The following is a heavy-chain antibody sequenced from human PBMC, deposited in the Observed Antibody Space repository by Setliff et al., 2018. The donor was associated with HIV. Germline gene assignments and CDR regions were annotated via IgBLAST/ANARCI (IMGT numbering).Heavy chain of an antibody. J-gene: IGHJ4*02. CDR2: IKQDGSEK. CDR3: ASHCGYCSSTSCEGY. CDR1: GFTFSSYW. D-gene: IGHD2-2*01. Sequence: GGSLRLSCAASGFTFSSYWMSWVRQAPGKGLEWVANIKQDGSEKYYVDSVKGRFTISRDNAKNSLYLQMNSLRAEDTAVYYCASHCGYCSSTSCEGYWGQGALVTVSS. V-gene: IGHV3-7*05.